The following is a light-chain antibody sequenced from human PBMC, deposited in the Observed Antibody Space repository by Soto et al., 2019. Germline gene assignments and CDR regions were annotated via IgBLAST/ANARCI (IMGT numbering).Light chain of an antibody. CDR2: DVS. J-gene: IGLJ1*01. V-gene: IGLV2-14*01. CDR3: SSYISSSTLNV. CDR1: SSDVGGYNY. Sequence: QSVLTQPASVSGSPGQSITISCTGTSSDVGGYNYVSWYQQHPGKAPKLMIYDVSKRPSGVSNRFSGSKSGNTASLTISGLQAEDEADYYCSSYISSSTLNVFGXG.